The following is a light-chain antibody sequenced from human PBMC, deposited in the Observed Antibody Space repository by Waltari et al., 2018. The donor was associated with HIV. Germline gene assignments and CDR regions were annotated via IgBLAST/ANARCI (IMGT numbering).Light chain of an antibody. CDR2: DVT. V-gene: IGLV2-23*02. CDR1: SNDGGYSNY. J-gene: IGLJ1*01. CDR3: CSYAGSSIYYV. Sequence: QSALTQPASVSGSPGQSITISRTGPSNDGGYSNYVSWYQQYPGKAPKLMIYDVTKRPSVVSNRFSGSKSGNTASLTISGLQAEDEADYYCCSYAGSSIYYVFGTGTKVTVL.